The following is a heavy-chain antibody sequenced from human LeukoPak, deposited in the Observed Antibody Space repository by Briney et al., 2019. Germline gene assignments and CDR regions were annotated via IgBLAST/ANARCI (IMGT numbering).Heavy chain of an antibody. J-gene: IGHJ3*02. D-gene: IGHD3-16*02. CDR2: IKEDGSEK. CDR3: ARALTYDYVWGSYRPDAFDI. V-gene: IGHV3-7*01. CDR1: GFTFSSYW. Sequence: GGSLRLSCAASGFTFSSYWMSWVRQAPGKGLEGLANIKEDGSEKNYVDSVKGRFTISRDNAQNSLYLQMSSLRAEDTAVYYCARALTYDYVWGSYRPDAFDIWGQGIMVTVSS.